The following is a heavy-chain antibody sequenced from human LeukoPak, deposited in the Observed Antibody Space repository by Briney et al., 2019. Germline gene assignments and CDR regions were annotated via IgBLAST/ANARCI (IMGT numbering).Heavy chain of an antibody. CDR1: GFPLSSFE. Sequence: GGSLGLSCAGSGFPLSSFEMNLVRPAPGEGLGWVSYICSCCSTIYYADSVKGRFTISRDNAKNSLFLQMNSLRAEDTAVYYCAKVLRYCSGGNCYSSGLGYMDVWGKGTTVTISS. CDR2: ICSCCSTI. D-gene: IGHD2-15*01. J-gene: IGHJ6*03. CDR3: AKVLRYCSGGNCYSSGLGYMDV. V-gene: IGHV3-48*03.